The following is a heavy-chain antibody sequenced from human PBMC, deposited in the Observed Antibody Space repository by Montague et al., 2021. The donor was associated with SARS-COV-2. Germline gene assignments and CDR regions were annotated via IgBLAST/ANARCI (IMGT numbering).Heavy chain of an antibody. CDR3: ARAPTFYDVLTGHDSGLDV. CDR2: ISHGGAT. Sequence: SDTLSLTCGVSGGPLSGYFWSWIRQTPGKGLEWIGEISHGGATKYNPTLKSRATVSVDTSRNQFSLKLNSVTAADTGVYYCARAPTFYDVLTGHDSGLDVWGRGTMVIVSS. J-gene: IGHJ3*01. D-gene: IGHD3-9*01. V-gene: IGHV4-34*01. CDR1: GGPLSGYF.